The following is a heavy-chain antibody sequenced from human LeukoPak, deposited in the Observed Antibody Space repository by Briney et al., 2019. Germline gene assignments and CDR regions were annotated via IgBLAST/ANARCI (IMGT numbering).Heavy chain of an antibody. CDR3: ARKYCSSTSCYPDAFDI. CDR2: INHSGST. J-gene: IGHJ3*02. D-gene: IGHD2-2*01. Sequence: SETLSLTCAVYGDPFSGYYWSWLPQPPGKGLEWIGEINHSGSTNYNPSLKSRVTISVDTSKNQFSLKLSSVTAADTAVYYCARKYCSSTSCYPDAFDIWGQGTMVTVSS. V-gene: IGHV4-34*01. CDR1: GDPFSGYY.